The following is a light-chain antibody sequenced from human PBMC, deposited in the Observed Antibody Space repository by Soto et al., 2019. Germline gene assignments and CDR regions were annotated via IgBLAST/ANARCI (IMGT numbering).Light chain of an antibody. CDR2: ATS. Sequence: DIQMTQSPFSLSASVGDRVTITCRASQGIRNYLGWFQQKPGEAPKRLIHATSSLEGGVPSRFSGSGSGTEFTLTISSLQPEDFATYCCLQHNSYPYTFGQGTKLEIK. CDR3: LQHNSYPYT. CDR1: QGIRNY. J-gene: IGKJ2*01. V-gene: IGKV1-17*01.